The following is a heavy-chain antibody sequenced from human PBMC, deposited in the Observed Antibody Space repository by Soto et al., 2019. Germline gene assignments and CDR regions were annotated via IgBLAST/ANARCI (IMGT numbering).Heavy chain of an antibody. D-gene: IGHD2-2*01. CDR2: IKQDGSEK. CDR3: ARDPSIVLVPAATYYYYYYGMDV. V-gene: IGHV3-7*01. J-gene: IGHJ6*02. CDR1: GFTFSSYW. Sequence: GPLRLAWAASGFTFSSYWMSWVRQAPGKGLEWVANIKQDGSEKYYVDSVKGRFTISRDNAKNSLYLQMNSLRAEDTAVYYCARDPSIVLVPAATYYYYYYGMDVWGQGTTVTVSS.